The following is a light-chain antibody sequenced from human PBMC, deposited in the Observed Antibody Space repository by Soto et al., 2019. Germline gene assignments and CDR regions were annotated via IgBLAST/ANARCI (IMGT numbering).Light chain of an antibody. CDR2: GAX. V-gene: IGKV3-20*01. CDR3: QQYGSSGT. J-gene: IGKJ1*01. Sequence: EFVLTQSXATLSSSSREXXXXXCRASQYINTRLALYQNTPAHSTSLLTSGAXNIATGIPDRLSGSGYGTDLTLTISRLEHEDFAVYYCQQYGSSGTCGQGTKVDIK. CDR1: QYINTR.